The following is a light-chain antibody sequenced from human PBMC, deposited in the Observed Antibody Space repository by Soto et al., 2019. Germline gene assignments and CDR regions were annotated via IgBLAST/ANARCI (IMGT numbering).Light chain of an antibody. CDR1: QSISSW. CDR2: DAS. J-gene: IGKJ1*01. V-gene: IGKV1-5*01. CDR3: QQYNSYWT. Sequence: EIQMTQSHSTLSASLGARVTITCRASQSISSWLAWYQQKPGKAPKLLIYDASSLESGVPSRFSGSGSGTEFTLTISSLQPDDFATYYCQQYNSYWTFGQGTMV.